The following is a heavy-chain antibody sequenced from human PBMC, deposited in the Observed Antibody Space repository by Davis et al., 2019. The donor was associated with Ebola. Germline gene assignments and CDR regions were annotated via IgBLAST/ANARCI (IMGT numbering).Heavy chain of an antibody. CDR2: IKPDGSEI. J-gene: IGHJ4*02. V-gene: IGHV3-7*01. Sequence: GGSLRLSCAASGFTFSNYWMNWVRQAPGKGLEWVANIKPDGSEIRDVDSVKGRFTISRDNSKNTLYLQMNSLRAEDTAVYYCARGTAMVIWGQGTLVTVSS. CDR1: GFTFSNYW. CDR3: ARGTAMVI. D-gene: IGHD5-18*01.